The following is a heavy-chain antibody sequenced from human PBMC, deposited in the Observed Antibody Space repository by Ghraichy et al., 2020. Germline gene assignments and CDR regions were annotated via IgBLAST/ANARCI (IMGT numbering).Heavy chain of an antibody. V-gene: IGHV4-34*01. Sequence: SETLSLTCDVYGGSFSGYYWIWIRQPPGKGLEWVGEVTHNGSTNSNPSLKSRVTISVDTSKNHFSLKLSSVTAADTAVYYCARGRSVIVVPVAMGLGYAMDVWGQGTTVTVSS. CDR2: VTHNGST. D-gene: IGHD2-2*01. CDR1: GGSFSGYY. CDR3: ARGRSVIVVPVAMGLGYAMDV. J-gene: IGHJ6*02.